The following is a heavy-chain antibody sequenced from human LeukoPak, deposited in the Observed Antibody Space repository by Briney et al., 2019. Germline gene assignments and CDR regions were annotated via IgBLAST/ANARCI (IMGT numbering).Heavy chain of an antibody. J-gene: IGHJ1*01. CDR2: LAVASGNT. Sequence: ASVKVSCKASVFTFSSSVIHWVRQARGQRLEWIGWLAVASGNTNYVQELRGRVTITRDMSTSTAYMELTSLTSEDTAVYYCAAELHEGAVYFPHWGQGSLVTVSS. CDR1: VFTFSSSV. D-gene: IGHD1-26*01. V-gene: IGHV1-58*02. CDR3: AAELHEGAVYFPH.